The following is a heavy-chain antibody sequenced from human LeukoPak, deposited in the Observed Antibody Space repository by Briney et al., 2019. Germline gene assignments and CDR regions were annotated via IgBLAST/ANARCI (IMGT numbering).Heavy chain of an antibody. D-gene: IGHD6-13*01. J-gene: IGHJ6*02. V-gene: IGHV4-59*08. Sequence: SETLSLTCTVSGGSISSYYWSWIRQPPGKGLEWIGYIYYSGSTNYNPSLKSRVTISVDTSKNQFSLKLSSVTAADTAVYYCARQPLAAAGKLDGMDVWGQGTTVTVSS. CDR3: ARQPLAAAGKLDGMDV. CDR2: IYYSGST. CDR1: GGSISSYY.